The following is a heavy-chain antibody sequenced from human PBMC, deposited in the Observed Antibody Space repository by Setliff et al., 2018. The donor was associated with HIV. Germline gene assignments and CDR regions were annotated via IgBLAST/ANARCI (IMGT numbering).Heavy chain of an antibody. D-gene: IGHD6-19*01. Sequence: SETLSLTCAVSGSSISNGYYWGWIRQPPGKGLEWSGSISHSGSTYYNPSLKSRVTISVDTSKNQFSLKLSSVTAADTAVYHCARRNSGWYDAFDIWGQGTMVTVSS. CDR1: GSSISNGYY. CDR2: ISHSGST. V-gene: IGHV4-38-2*01. CDR3: ARRNSGWYDAFDI. J-gene: IGHJ3*02.